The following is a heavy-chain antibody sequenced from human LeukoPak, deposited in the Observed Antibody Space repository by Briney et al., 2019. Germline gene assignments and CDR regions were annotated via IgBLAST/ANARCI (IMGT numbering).Heavy chain of an antibody. CDR2: ISAGGGST. V-gene: IGHV3-23*01. CDR3: AKDAAGPEY. D-gene: IGHD6-13*01. J-gene: IGHJ4*02. CDR1: EFTSNNYA. Sequence: GGSLRLSCAASEFTSNNYAMTRVRRAPGKGLFWVSGISAGGGSTYYADSVKGRFTISRDNSRNTLYLQMNSLRAEDTAVYYCAKDAAGPEYWGQGTLVTVSS.